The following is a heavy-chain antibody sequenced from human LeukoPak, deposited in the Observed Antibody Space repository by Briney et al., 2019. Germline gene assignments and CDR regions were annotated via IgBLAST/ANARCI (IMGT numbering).Heavy chain of an antibody. CDR3: AKNPTPMIADIDY. V-gene: IGHV3-30-3*02. J-gene: IGHJ4*02. CDR1: GFTFSSYA. Sequence: GGSLRLSCAASGFTFSSYAMHWVRQAPGKGLEWVAVISYDGSNKYYADSVKGRFTISRDNSKNTLYLQMNSLRAEDTAVYYCAKNPTPMIADIDYWGQGTLVTVSS. CDR2: ISYDGSNK. D-gene: IGHD3-22*01.